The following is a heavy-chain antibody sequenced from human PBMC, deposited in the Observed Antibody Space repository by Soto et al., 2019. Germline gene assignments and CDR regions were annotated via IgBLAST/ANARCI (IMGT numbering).Heavy chain of an antibody. CDR2: IIPIFGTA. Sequence: SVKVSCKASGGTFSSYAISWVRQAPGQGLEWMGGIIPIFGTANYAQKFQGRVTITADRSTSTAHLELNGLTSEDTAVYYCAASTFLSGVSGYFHLDFWGQGTLVTVSS. D-gene: IGHD3-3*01. J-gene: IGHJ4*02. V-gene: IGHV1-69*06. CDR3: AASTFLSGVSGYFHLDF. CDR1: GGTFSSYA.